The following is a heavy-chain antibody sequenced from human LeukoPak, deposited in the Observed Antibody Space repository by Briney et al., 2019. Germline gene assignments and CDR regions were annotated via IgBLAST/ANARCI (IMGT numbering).Heavy chain of an antibody. CDR1: GYTFTRYH. CDR3: AREGLLQFYYFDY. Sequence: ASVKVSCKASGYTFTRYHSHWVRQAPGQGLEWMGMVSPSGGGTSYAPKFQGRITMSRDTSTNTVYMELSSLRPEDTALYFCAREGLLQFYYFDYWGQGTLITVSS. D-gene: IGHD3-22*01. V-gene: IGHV1-46*01. CDR2: VSPSGGGT. J-gene: IGHJ4*02.